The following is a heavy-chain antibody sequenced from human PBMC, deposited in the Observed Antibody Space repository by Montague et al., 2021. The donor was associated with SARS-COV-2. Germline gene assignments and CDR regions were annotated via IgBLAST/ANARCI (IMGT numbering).Heavy chain of an antibody. J-gene: IGHJ3*02. CDR1: GFTFSSYG. CDR2: IWYDGRNH. V-gene: IGHV3-33*01. Sequence: SLRLSCAASGFTFSSYGMHWVRQAPGKGLEWVAVIWYDGRNHYYSYSXXVLFTISRDNSKNTLYLQMNSLRAEDTAVSYCARDQYAYCGGDCYSTGQDAFDIWGQGTMVTVSS. D-gene: IGHD2-21*02. CDR3: ARDQYAYCGGDCYSTGQDAFDI.